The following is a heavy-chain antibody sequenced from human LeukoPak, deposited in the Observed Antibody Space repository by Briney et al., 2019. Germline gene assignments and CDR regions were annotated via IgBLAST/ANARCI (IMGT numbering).Heavy chain of an antibody. D-gene: IGHD3-10*01. J-gene: IGHJ6*02. CDR3: AKVPYSDYGSGRPPFMDA. CDR1: GFTFSNYA. Sequence: GGSLRLSCAASGFTFSNYAMSCVREAPGEGLEWVSTISGSGASTCYADSVKGRLTISIDNFTNTLHLQMNCLRAEDTALYYYAKVPYSDYGSGRPPFMDAWGQGTTVTVSS. V-gene: IGHV3-23*01. CDR2: ISGSGAST.